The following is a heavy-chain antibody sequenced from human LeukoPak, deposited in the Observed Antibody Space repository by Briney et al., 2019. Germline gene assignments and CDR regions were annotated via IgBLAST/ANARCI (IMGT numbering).Heavy chain of an antibody. V-gene: IGHV3-48*01. CDR3: ARGYSYGYNY. J-gene: IGHJ4*02. CDR1: GFTFSNYD. D-gene: IGHD5-18*01. Sequence: PGRSLRLSCAASGFTFSNYDMNWVRQAPGKGLEWVSYISSSSRIIYYADSLKGRFTISRDNAKNSLYLQLNSLRADDTAVYYCARGYSYGYNYWGQGTLVTVSS. CDR2: ISSSSRII.